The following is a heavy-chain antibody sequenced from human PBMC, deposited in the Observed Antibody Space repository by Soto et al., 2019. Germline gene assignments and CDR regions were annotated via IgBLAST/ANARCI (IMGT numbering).Heavy chain of an antibody. CDR2: IIPIFSTA. J-gene: IGHJ6*02. Sequence: SVKVSCKASGGTFSSYAISWVRQAPGQGLEWMGGIIPIFSTANYAQKFQGRVTITADESTSTAYMELSSLRSEDTAVYYCARDSAGDYDFWSGYPSYYYYYGMDVWGQGTTVTVSS. V-gene: IGHV1-69*13. CDR1: GGTFSSYA. D-gene: IGHD3-3*01. CDR3: ARDSAGDYDFWSGYPSYYYYYGMDV.